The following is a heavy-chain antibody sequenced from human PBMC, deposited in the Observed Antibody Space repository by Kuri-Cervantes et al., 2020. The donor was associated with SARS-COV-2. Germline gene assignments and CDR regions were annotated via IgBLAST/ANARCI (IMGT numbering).Heavy chain of an antibody. Sequence: ASVKVSCKASGYTFRNNDINWVRQAPGQGLEWVGWVNPDNGRAGFAEKFQGRVTISSDTSMNTVYLDLYSLGSGDTAVYYCARGVRGNWDSQHNYYYYMDVWGKGTTVT. V-gene: IGHV1-8*01. D-gene: IGHD1-7*01. CDR3: ARGVRGNWDSQHNYYYYMDV. CDR1: GYTFRNND. CDR2: VNPDNGRA. J-gene: IGHJ6*03.